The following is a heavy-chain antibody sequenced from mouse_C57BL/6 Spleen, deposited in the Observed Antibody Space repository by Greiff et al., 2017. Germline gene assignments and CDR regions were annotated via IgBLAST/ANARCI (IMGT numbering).Heavy chain of an antibody. CDR3: ARSRTGYYFDY. Sequence: QVQLQQPGAELVKPGASVKLSCKASGYTFTSYWMHWVKQRPGQGLEWIGMIHPNSGSTNYNEKIKSKATLTVDKSSSTAYMQLSSLTSDDSAVYYCARSRTGYYFDYWGQGTTLTVSS. D-gene: IGHD4-1*01. CDR2: IHPNSGST. V-gene: IGHV1-64*01. CDR1: GYTFTSYW. J-gene: IGHJ2*01.